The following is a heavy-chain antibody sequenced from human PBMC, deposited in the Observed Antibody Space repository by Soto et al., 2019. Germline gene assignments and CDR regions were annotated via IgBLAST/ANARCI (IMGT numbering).Heavy chain of an antibody. CDR3: ARRPYYYGSGPHGWFDP. CDR2: IIPIFGTA. V-gene: IGHV1-69*01. J-gene: IGHJ5*02. Sequence: QVQLVQSGAEVKKPGSSVKVSCKASGGTFSSYAISWVRQAPGQGLEWMGGIIPIFGTANYAQKFQGRVTITADESTSTAYMELRSLRSEDTAVYYCARRPYYYGSGPHGWFDPWCQGTLVTVSS. CDR1: GGTFSSYA. D-gene: IGHD3-10*01.